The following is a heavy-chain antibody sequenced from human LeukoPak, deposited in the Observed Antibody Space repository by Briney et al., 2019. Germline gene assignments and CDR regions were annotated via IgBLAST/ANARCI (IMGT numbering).Heavy chain of an antibody. D-gene: IGHD3-22*01. Sequence: GGSLRLSCAASGFTFSNYWMTWIRQAPGKGLEGVANIKQDGIEKYYVDSVEGRFTVSRDNTRNSLFLQMHNLRAEDTAVYYCARGSSGYYCDHFQTWGQGSLVTVSS. CDR1: GFTFSNYW. CDR2: IKQDGIEK. V-gene: IGHV3-7*01. J-gene: IGHJ1*01. CDR3: ARGSSGYYCDHFQT.